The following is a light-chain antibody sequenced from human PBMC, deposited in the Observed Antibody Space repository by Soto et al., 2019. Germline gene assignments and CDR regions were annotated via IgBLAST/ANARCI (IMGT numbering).Light chain of an antibody. Sequence: QSVLTQPPSASGTPGQRVTVSCSGSSSNIGSNSVNWYQQLPGTAPKLLIYSSNQRPSGAPDRLSGSKSGTSASLAISGLQSEDEADYYCAAWADSLNGVVFGRGTTLTVL. CDR1: SSNIGSNS. V-gene: IGLV1-44*01. CDR3: AAWADSLNGVV. J-gene: IGLJ2*01. CDR2: SSN.